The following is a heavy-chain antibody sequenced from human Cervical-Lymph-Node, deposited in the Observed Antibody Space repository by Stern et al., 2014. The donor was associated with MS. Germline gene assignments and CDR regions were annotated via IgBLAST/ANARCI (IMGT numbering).Heavy chain of an antibody. V-gene: IGHV3-33*01. CDR3: ARVPSGWQTGFDY. CDR2: IWFDGSNK. CDR1: GFDFRIYG. D-gene: IGHD6-19*01. J-gene: IGHJ4*02. Sequence: VQLVESGGGVVQPERSLRLSCAASGFDFRIYGMQWVRQTPGKGLEWVAVIWFDGSNKNYADSVKGRFTISRDNSKNTLYLQMNSLRAADTAVYYCARVPSGWQTGFDYWGQGTLVTVSS.